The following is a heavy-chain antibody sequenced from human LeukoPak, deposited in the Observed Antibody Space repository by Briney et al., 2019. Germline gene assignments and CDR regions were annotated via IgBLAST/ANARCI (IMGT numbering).Heavy chain of an antibody. D-gene: IGHD1-26*01. V-gene: IGHV3-7*01. J-gene: IGHJ4*02. CDR3: AREEGSGSYYGGSAPFDY. CDR1: GFTFSSYW. Sequence: GGCLRLSCAASGFTFSSYWMSSVRQAPGKGLEWVANIKQDGSEKYYVDSVKGRFTISRDNAKNSLYLQMNSLRAEDTAAYYCAREEGSGSYYGGSAPFDYWGQGTLVTVSS. CDR2: IKQDGSEK.